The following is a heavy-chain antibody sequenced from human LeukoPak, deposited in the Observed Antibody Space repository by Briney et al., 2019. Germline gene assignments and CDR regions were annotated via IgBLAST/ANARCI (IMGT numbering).Heavy chain of an antibody. J-gene: IGHJ4*02. V-gene: IGHV3-23*01. CDR3: AKVASLCTSTSCVRGGFDY. D-gene: IGHD2-2*01. CDR1: GLTFSRFG. CDR2: LSGSGGST. Sequence: GGSLRLSCAASGLTFSRFGMHWVRQAPGKGLEWVSALSGSGGSTYYADSVKGRFTIFRDNSKNTLYLQMDSLRAEDTAKYYCAKVASLCTSTSCVRGGFDYWGQGTLVTVSS.